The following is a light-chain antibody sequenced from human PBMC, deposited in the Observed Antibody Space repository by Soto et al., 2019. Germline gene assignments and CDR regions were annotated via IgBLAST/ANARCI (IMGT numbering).Light chain of an antibody. CDR3: QQYGSSTT. J-gene: IGKJ1*01. Sequence: EIVLTQSPGTLSLSPGDRATLSCRASQSVPSNYVAWYQQKSGQAPRPLMFGASIRAAGVPDRFSGSGSGTDFTLTISRLEPEDFAVYHCQQYGSSTTFGQGTRWIS. CDR1: QSVPSNY. V-gene: IGKV3-20*01. CDR2: GAS.